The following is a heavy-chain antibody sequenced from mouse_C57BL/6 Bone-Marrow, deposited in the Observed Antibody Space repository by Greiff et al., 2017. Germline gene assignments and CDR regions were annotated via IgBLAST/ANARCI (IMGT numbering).Heavy chain of an antibody. J-gene: IGHJ2*01. CDR2: INPYNGGT. Sequence: VQLKQSGPVLVKPGASVKMSCKASGYTFTDYYMNWVKQSHGKSLEWIGVINPYNGGTSYNQKFKGKATLTVDKSSSTAYMELNSLTSEDSAVYYCARQEYCDDWGQGTTLTVSS. CDR3: ARQEYCDD. V-gene: IGHV1-19*01. CDR1: GYTFTDYY.